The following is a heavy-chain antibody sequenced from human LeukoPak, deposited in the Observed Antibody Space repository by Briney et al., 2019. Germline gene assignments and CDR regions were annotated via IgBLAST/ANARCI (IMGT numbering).Heavy chain of an antibody. J-gene: IGHJ5*02. CDR1: GGSISSSSYY. CDR2: IYYSGST. D-gene: IGHD6-19*01. V-gene: IGHV4-39*01. CDR3: ARPSLIAVAGAYGWFDP. Sequence: SETLSLTCTVSGGSISSSSYYWGWIRQPPGKWLEWIGSIYYSGSTYYNPSLKSRVTISVDTSKNQFSLKLSSVTAADTAVYYSARPSLIAVAGAYGWFDPWGQGTLVTVSS.